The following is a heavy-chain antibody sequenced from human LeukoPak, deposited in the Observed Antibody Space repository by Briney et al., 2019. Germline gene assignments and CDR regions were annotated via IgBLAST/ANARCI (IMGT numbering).Heavy chain of an antibody. CDR1: GFTFSSYA. V-gene: IGHV3-7*01. J-gene: IGHJ4*02. Sequence: GGSLRLSCAASGFTFSSYAMHWVRQAPGRGLEWLASVKGDGSATSYVDSVKGRFTISRDNAKNSLYLQMNSLRADDTAPYHCARSRGDFWGQGTLVTVSS. CDR3: ARSRGDF. CDR2: VKGDGSAT.